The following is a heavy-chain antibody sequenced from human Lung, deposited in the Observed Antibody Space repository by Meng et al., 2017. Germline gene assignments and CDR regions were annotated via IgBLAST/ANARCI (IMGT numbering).Heavy chain of an antibody. CDR3: TWDDKAVSDY. Sequence: EVDLLESGGDLVKLGGSLTLSCAASGFYFSNAWMSWVRQAPGKGLEWVGRIKSNTDGGTTEYAAPVTGRFTISRDDSKSTLNLHLSGLRTDDTGVYYCTWDDKAVSDYWGQGTLVTVSS. CDR1: GFYFSNAW. V-gene: IGHV3-15*01. CDR2: IKSNTDGGTT. D-gene: IGHD3-9*01. J-gene: IGHJ4*02.